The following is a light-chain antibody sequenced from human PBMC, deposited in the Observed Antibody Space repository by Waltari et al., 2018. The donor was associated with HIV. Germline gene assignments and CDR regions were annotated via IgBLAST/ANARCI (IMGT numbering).Light chain of an antibody. CDR3: QQRSDWPLT. CDR1: QTVSSF. V-gene: IGKV3-11*01. J-gene: IGKJ4*01. Sequence: EIVLTQSPATLSLSPGERATLSCRASQTVSSFLASYQQKPGQAPRLLIYDASNRATGIPARFSGSGSVTDFTLTISSLEPEDFAVYYCQQRSDWPLTFGGGTKVEIK. CDR2: DAS.